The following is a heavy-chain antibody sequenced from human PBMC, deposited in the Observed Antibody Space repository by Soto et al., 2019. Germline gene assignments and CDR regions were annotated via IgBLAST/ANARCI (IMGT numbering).Heavy chain of an antibody. CDR3: PRGTGRRRRSSADNWFDP. J-gene: IGHJ5*02. V-gene: IGHV4-34*01. Sequence: QVQLQQWGAGLLKPSETLSLTCAVYGGSFSGYYWSWIRQPPGKGLEWFGEINHSGSTNYNPSLNSRVTISVHTSKNQFSLKLSSVTAADTAVYYCPRGTGRRRRSSADNWFDPWGQGTLVTVSS. CDR2: INHSGST. CDR1: GGSFSGYY.